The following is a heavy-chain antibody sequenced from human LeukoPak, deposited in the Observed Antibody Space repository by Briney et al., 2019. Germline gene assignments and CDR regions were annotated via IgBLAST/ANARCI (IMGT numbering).Heavy chain of an antibody. CDR3: ARVDYDSSGYLNY. D-gene: IGHD3-22*01. J-gene: IGHJ4*02. Sequence: GGSLRLSCAASGFTFSSYEMNWVRQAPGKGLEWVSYISSSGGTIYYADSVKGRFTISRVNAKNSLYLQMNSLRAEDTAVYYCARVDYDSSGYLNYWGQGTLVTVSS. CDR2: ISSSGGTI. CDR1: GFTFSSYE. V-gene: IGHV3-48*03.